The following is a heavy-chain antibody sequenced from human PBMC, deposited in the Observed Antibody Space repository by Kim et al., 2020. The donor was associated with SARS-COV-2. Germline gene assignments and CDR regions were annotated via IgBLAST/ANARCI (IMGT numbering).Heavy chain of an antibody. D-gene: IGHD3-10*01. CDR2: ITWDINTK. CDR3: ARVGKEKWFQSWFDY. Sequence: GGSLRLSCTASGFTFDDYSIHWVRQAPGKGLEWVSGITWDINTKEYAESVKGRFTISRDNAKNSVDLEMKSLRAEDTALYYCARVGKEKWFQSWFDYWGQGTLVTVSS. V-gene: IGHV3-9*01. CDR1: GFTFDDYS. J-gene: IGHJ4*02.